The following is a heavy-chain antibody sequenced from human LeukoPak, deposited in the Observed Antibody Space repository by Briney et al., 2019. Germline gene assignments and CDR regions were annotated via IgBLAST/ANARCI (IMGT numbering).Heavy chain of an antibody. V-gene: IGHV3-30*03. Sequence: GGSLRLSCAASGITFWSYAMHWARQIPGKSLEWVAVISNDGSKTSYGDSVKGRFTISRDNSKDTLYLQMNSLRPEDTAVYYCARAPGLDPPSLEYYFDYWGQGTLVTVSS. CDR3: ARAPGLDPPSLEYYFDY. CDR2: ISNDGSKT. J-gene: IGHJ4*02. CDR1: GITFWSYA.